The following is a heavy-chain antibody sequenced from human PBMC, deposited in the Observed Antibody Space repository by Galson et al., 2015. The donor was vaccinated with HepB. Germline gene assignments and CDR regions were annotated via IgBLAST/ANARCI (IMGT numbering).Heavy chain of an antibody. CDR3: AREGEYYYGSGSMGVMFDY. J-gene: IGHJ4*02. V-gene: IGHV7-4-1*02. Sequence: SVKVSCKASGYTFTSYAMNWVRQAPGQGLEWMGWINTNTGNPTYAQGFTGRFVFSLDTSVSTAYLQISSLKAEDTAVYYCAREGEYYYGSGSMGVMFDYWGQGTLVTVSS. CDR2: INTNTGNP. CDR1: GYTFTSYA. D-gene: IGHD3-10*01.